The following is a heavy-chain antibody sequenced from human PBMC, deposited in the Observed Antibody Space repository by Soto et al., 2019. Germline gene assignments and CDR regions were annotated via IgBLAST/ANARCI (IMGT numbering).Heavy chain of an antibody. D-gene: IGHD2-2*01. CDR1: GFTFNNYA. J-gene: IGHJ5*02. V-gene: IGHV3-30-3*01. CDR3: ARGPSVYCSSTSCSPFDP. Sequence: LRLSCVASGFTFNNYAVHWVRQAPGKGLEWVAVISYDGSNKYYTDSVKGRFTISRDNSKSTLYLQMNSLRPEDTAVYYCARGPSVYCSSTSCSPFDPWGQGTLVTVSS. CDR2: ISYDGSNK.